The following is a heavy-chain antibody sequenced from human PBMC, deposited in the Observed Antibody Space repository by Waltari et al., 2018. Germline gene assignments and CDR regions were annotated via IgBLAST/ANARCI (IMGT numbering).Heavy chain of an antibody. Sequence: QVQLQQWGAGLLKPSETLSLTCAVHGGSCSGYYWRWIRQPPGTGLEWIGEINHSGTTNYNPSLERRVTISVDTSKNQFSLKLSSVTAADTAVYYCAREGGKLEERGPPNWFDPWGQGTLVTVSS. CDR3: AREGGKLEERGPPNWFDP. V-gene: IGHV4-34*01. CDR2: INHSGTT. CDR1: GGSCSGYY. J-gene: IGHJ5*02. D-gene: IGHD1-1*01.